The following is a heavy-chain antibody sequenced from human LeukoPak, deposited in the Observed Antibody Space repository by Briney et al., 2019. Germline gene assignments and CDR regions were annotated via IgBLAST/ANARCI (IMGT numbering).Heavy chain of an antibody. CDR2: ISGSGGST. D-gene: IGHD7-27*01. Sequence: PGGSLRLSCAASGFTFRNYWMSWVRQAPGKGLEWVSAISGSGGSTYYADSVKGRFTVSRDNSKNTLYLQMNSLRAEDTAVYYCAKVPGHYYYYYGMDVWGQGTTVTVSS. V-gene: IGHV3-23*01. J-gene: IGHJ6*02. CDR3: AKVPGHYYYYYGMDV. CDR1: GFTFRNYW.